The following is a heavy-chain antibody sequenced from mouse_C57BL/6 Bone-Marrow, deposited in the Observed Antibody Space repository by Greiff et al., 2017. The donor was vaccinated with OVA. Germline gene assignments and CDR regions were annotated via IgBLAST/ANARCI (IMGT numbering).Heavy chain of an antibody. CDR2: FFPGSGSI. J-gene: IGHJ3*01. V-gene: IGHV1-62-2*01. CDR1: GYTFTEYT. CDR3: ARHEGPVYYDYEFAY. D-gene: IGHD2-4*01. Sequence: VQLVESGAELVKPGASVKLSCKASGYTFTEYTIHWVKQRSGQGLEWIGWFFPGSGSIKYNEKFKDKATLTADKSSSTVYMELSRLTSEDSAVYFCARHEGPVYYDYEFAYWGQGTLVTVSA.